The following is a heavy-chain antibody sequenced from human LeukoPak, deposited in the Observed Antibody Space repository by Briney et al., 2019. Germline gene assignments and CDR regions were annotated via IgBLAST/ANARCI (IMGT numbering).Heavy chain of an antibody. CDR1: GGSISSSRYY. CDR3: ARGARRSWPNYYYYGMDV. J-gene: IGHJ6*02. CDR2: IYYSGST. D-gene: IGHD6-13*01. Sequence: SETLSLTCTVSGGSISSSRYYWGWIRQPPGKGLEWIGSIYYSGSTYYNPSLKSRVTISVDTSKNQFSLKLSSVTAADTAVYYCARGARRSWPNYYYYGMDVWGQGTTVTVSS. V-gene: IGHV4-39*01.